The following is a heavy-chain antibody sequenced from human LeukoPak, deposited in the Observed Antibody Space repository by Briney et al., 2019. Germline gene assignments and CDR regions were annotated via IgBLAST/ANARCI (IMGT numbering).Heavy chain of an antibody. CDR1: GFTFSSYS. CDR3: ASTRLGPLLEGPDIAFDY. CDR2: ISSSSSTI. V-gene: IGHV3-48*01. D-gene: IGHD3-3*01. Sequence: GGSLRLSCAASGFTFSSYSMNWVRQAPGKGLEWVSYISSSSSTIYYADSVKGRFTISRDNAKNSLYLQMNSLRAEDTAVYYCASTRLGPLLEGPDIAFDYWGQGTLVTVSS. J-gene: IGHJ4*02.